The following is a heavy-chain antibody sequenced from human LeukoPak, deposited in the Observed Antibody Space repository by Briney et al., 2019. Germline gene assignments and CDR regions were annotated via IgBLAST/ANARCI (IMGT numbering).Heavy chain of an antibody. CDR2: ISGSGGST. CDR1: GFTFSSYA. Sequence: PGGSLRLSCAASGFTFSSYAMSWVRQAPGKGLEWVSAISGSGGSTYYADSVKGRFTISRDNSKNTLYLQMNSLRAEDTAAYYCAKNYDYVWDPLGVWGQGTLVTVSS. J-gene: IGHJ4*02. CDR3: AKNYDYVWDPLGV. D-gene: IGHD3-16*01. V-gene: IGHV3-23*01.